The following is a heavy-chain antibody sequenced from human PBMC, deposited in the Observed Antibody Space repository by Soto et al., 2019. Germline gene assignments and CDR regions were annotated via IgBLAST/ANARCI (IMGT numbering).Heavy chain of an antibody. J-gene: IGHJ4*02. CDR2: IYHSGST. Sequence: QLQLQESGSGLVKPSQTLSLTCAVSGGSISSGGYSWSWIRQPPGKGLEWIGYIYHSGSTYYNPAVKRRVTISVERSKNQFSLKLSSVTAADTAVYYCARGQVVAAQHWGQGTLVTVSS. CDR3: ARGQVVAAQH. D-gene: IGHD2-15*01. V-gene: IGHV4-30-2*01. CDR1: GGSISSGGYS.